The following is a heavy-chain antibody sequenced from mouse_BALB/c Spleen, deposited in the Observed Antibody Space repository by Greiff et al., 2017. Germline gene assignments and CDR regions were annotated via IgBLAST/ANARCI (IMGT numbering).Heavy chain of an antibody. CDR3: ARSGYGNYYYYAMDY. J-gene: IGHJ4*01. CDR1: GYAFTSYN. CDR2: IDPYNGGT. D-gene: IGHD2-10*02. Sequence: EVQLVESGPELVKPGASVKVSCKASGYAFTSYNMYWVKQSHGKSLEWIGYIDPYNGGTSYNQKFKGKATLTVDKSSSTAYMHLNSLTSEDSAVYYCARSGYGNYYYYAMDYWGQGTSVTVSS. V-gene: IGHV1S135*01.